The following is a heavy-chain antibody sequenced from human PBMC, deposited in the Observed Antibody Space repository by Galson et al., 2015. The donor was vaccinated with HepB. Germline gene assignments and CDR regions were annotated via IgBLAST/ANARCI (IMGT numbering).Heavy chain of an antibody. CDR2: ISYDGSNK. D-gene: IGHD4-11*01. V-gene: IGHV3-30*18. J-gene: IGHJ4*02. CDR1: GFTFSSYG. Sequence: SLRLSCAASGFTFSSYGMHWVRQAPGKGLEWVAVISYDGSNKYYADSVKGRFTISRDNSKNTLYLQMNSLRAEDTAVYYCAKPLADYSIRTLDYWGQGTLVTVSS. CDR3: AKPLADYSIRTLDY.